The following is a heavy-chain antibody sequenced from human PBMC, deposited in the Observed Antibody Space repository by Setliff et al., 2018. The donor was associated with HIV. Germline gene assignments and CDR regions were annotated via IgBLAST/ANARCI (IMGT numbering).Heavy chain of an antibody. V-gene: IGHV1-3*01. J-gene: IGHJ4*02. Sequence: ASVKVSCKASGYTFTNNVIHWVRQAPGQRLEWMGWIHAGSGDTQYSQKFQGSVTITRDTSASTVYMELSSLRSEDTAMYYCARDHPGIAYWGQGTMVTVSS. CDR3: ARDHPGIAY. CDR1: GYTFTNNV. CDR2: IHAGSGDT.